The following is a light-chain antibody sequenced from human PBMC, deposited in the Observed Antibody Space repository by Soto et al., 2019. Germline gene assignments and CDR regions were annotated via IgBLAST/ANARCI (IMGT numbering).Light chain of an antibody. CDR1: QSISSY. J-gene: IGKJ5*01. Sequence: EIVLTPSPATLSLSPCETATLSCRASQSISSYLAWYQQKPGQAPRLLIYDASNRATGIPARFSGSGSGTDFTLTISSLEPEDFAVYYCRAITFGQGTRLEIK. V-gene: IGKV3-11*01. CDR3: RAIT. CDR2: DAS.